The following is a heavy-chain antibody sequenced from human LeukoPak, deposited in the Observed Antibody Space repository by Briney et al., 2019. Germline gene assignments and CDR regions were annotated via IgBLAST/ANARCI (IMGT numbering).Heavy chain of an antibody. CDR2: IYSGGST. CDR1: GFTVSSNY. V-gene: IGHV3-53*01. J-gene: IGHJ6*02. Sequence: GGSLRLSCAASGFTVSSNYMSWVRQAPGKGLEWVSIIYSGGSTNYADSVKGRFTISRDESKNTLYLQMNSLRAEDTAVYYCARVPIASSSGDYRYGMDVWGQGTTVTVSS. CDR3: ARVPIASSSGDYRYGMDV. D-gene: IGHD6-6*01.